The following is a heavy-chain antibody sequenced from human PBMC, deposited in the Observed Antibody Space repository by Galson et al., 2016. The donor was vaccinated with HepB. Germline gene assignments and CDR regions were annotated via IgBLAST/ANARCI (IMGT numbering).Heavy chain of an antibody. CDR3: ARLYCSSTSCCGYCGMDV. CDR1: GGSISSSNYF. J-gene: IGHJ6*02. V-gene: IGHV4-39*01. D-gene: IGHD2-2*01. Sequence: SETLSLTCTVSGGSISSSNYFWGWIRQPPGKGLEWIGNSYNSGSTSYNPSLQSRVTISVDTSKNRISLKLSSVTAADTAVYHCARLYCSSTSCCGYCGMDVWGHGTTVTVSS. CDR2: SYNSGST.